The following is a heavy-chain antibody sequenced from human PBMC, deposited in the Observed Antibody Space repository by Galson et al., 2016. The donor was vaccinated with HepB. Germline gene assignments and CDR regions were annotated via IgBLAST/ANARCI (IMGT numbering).Heavy chain of an antibody. Sequence: SLRLSCAASGLTFSNYWMTWVRQAPGKGLEWVANIKQDGSDKYYVDSVKGRFTISRDNAKNSLYLQMNSLRAEDTAVYYCARDQGSGWAFDYWGQGTLVTVSS. CDR1: GLTFSNYW. CDR3: ARDQGSGWAFDY. V-gene: IGHV3-7*01. J-gene: IGHJ4*02. CDR2: IKQDGSDK. D-gene: IGHD6-19*01.